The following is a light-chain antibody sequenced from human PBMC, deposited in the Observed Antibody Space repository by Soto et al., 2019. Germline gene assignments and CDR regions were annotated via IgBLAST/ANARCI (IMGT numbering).Light chain of an antibody. CDR2: RNN. V-gene: IGLV1-44*01. CDR1: SSNIGSNA. Sequence: QSVLTQPPSASGTPGQRVTISCSGSSSNIGSNAVNWYQQLPGTAPTLLIYRNNQRPSGVPDRFSGSKSGTSASLAVNGLQSEDEADYYCAAWDDSLNGPLFGGGTKVTVL. CDR3: AAWDDSLNGPL. J-gene: IGLJ3*02.